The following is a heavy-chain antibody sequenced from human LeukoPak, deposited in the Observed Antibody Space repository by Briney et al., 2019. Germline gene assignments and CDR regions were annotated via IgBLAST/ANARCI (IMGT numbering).Heavy chain of an antibody. V-gene: IGHV4-38-2*02. D-gene: IGHD2-15*01. Sequence: SSETLSLTCTVSGYSISSGYYWGWNRQPPGKGLEWIGSIYHSGNTNYNPSLKSRVTISVDTSKNQFSLKLSSVTAADTAVYYCARDLLQLLPLGFWFDPWGQGTLVTVSS. CDR1: GYSISSGYY. CDR3: ARDLLQLLPLGFWFDP. J-gene: IGHJ5*02. CDR2: IYHSGNT.